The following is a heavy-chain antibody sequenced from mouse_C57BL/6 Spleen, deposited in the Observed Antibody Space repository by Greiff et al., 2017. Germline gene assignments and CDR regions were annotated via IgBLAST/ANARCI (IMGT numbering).Heavy chain of an antibody. CDR2: ISYDGSN. J-gene: IGHJ1*03. V-gene: IGHV3-6*01. D-gene: IGHD1-1*01. Sequence: VQLKESGPGLVKPSQSLSLTCSVTGYSITSGYYWNWIRQFPGNKLEWMGYISYDGSNNYNPSLKNRISITRDTSKNQFFLKLNSVTTEDTATYYCARGAIDYYGSSWYFDVWGTGTTVTVSS. CDR3: ARGAIDYYGSSWYFDV. CDR1: GYSITSGYY.